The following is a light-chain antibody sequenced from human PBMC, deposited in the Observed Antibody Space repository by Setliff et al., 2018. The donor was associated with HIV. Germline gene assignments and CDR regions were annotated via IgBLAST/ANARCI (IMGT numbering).Light chain of an antibody. J-gene: IGLJ1*01. CDR1: RSDIGTYNY. V-gene: IGLV2-11*01. CDR2: DVT. Sequence: QSVLTQPRSVSGSPEQAVTISCTGTRSDIGTYNYVSWYQQHPGKAPKLMIYDVTKRPSGVPDRFSGSKSGNTASLTISGLQAEDEADYYCSSYAGSSFYVFGTGTKVTVL. CDR3: SSYAGSSFYV.